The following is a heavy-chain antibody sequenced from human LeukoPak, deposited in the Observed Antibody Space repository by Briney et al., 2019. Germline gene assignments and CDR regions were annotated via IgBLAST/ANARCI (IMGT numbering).Heavy chain of an antibody. CDR3: ARLVALYDYYGMDV. V-gene: IGHV4-59*08. Sequence: SETLSLTCTVSGGSISSYYWSWIRQPPGKGLEWMGYIYYSGSTNYNPSLKSRVTISVDTSKNQFSLKLSSVTAAATAVYYCARLVALYDYYGMDVWGQGTTVTVSS. D-gene: IGHD5-12*01. J-gene: IGHJ6*02. CDR1: GGSISSYY. CDR2: IYYSGST.